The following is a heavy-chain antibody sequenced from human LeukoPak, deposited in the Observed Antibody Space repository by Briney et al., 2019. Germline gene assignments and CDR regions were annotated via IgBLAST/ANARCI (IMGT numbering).Heavy chain of an antibody. Sequence: GGSLRLSCAASGFTFSNAWMSWVRQAPGKGLEWVSGISGSGTSPYYADSVRSRFTISRDNSKNTLYLQMNSLRGEDTAIYYCAKDKALEYFEHWGQGILVTVSS. J-gene: IGHJ4*02. CDR3: AKDKALEYFEH. CDR2: ISGSGTSP. CDR1: GFTFSNAW. D-gene: IGHD1-1*01. V-gene: IGHV3-23*01.